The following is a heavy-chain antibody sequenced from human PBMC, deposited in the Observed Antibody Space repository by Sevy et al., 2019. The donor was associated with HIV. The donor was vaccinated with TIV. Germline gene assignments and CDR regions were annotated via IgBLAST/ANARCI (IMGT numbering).Heavy chain of an antibody. CDR2: TYYRSKWSN. Sequence: SQTLSLTCAISGDSVSSNSAAWNWIRQSPSRGLEWLGRTYYRSKWSNDYAVSVKSRITINPDTSKNQFSLQLNSVTPEDTAVYYCAGRYYYDSSGYYSDAFDIWGQGTMVTVSS. D-gene: IGHD3-22*01. J-gene: IGHJ3*02. CDR1: GDSVSSNSAA. CDR3: AGRYYYDSSGYYSDAFDI. V-gene: IGHV6-1*01.